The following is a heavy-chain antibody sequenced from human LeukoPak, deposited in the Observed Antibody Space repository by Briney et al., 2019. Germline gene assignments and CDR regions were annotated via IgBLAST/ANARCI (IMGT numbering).Heavy chain of an antibody. CDR2: ISSGSSTI. J-gene: IGHJ4*02. Sequence: GGSLRLSCAASGFTFSSYSLNWVRQAPEKGLEWVSYISSGSSTIYYADSMKGRFTISRDNAKNSLFLQMNSLRDEDTAVYYCARDVFGGTYFDYWGQGTLVTVSS. CDR1: GFTFSSYS. V-gene: IGHV3-48*02. CDR3: ARDVFGGTYFDY. D-gene: IGHD2-15*01.